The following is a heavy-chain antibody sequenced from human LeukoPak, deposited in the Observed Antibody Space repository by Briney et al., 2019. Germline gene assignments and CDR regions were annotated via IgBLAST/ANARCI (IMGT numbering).Heavy chain of an antibody. D-gene: IGHD1-26*01. CDR3: ARDGLGSYSPAFDY. CDR2: INSDGSST. CDR1: GFTSSSYW. Sequence: GGSLRLSCAASGFTSSSYWMHWVRQAPGKGLVWVSRINSDGSSTSYADSVKGRFTISRDNAKNSLYLQMNSLRAEDTAVYYCARDGLGSYSPAFDYWGQGTLVTVSS. J-gene: IGHJ4*02. V-gene: IGHV3-74*01.